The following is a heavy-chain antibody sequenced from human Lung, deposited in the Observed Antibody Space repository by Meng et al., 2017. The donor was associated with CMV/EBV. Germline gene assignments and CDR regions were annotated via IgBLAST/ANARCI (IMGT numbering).Heavy chain of an antibody. CDR3: TGKGFDY. J-gene: IGHJ4*02. Sequence: GGSLRLSCVASGFTFSTSEMNWVRQAPGTGLEWVAYIRGSYNIIFYADSVKGRFTISRDNAKSALFLQMSRLRVEDTAIYYCTGKGFDYWGQGALVTVSS. CDR1: GFTFSTSE. CDR2: IRGSYNII. V-gene: IGHV3-48*03. D-gene: IGHD1-1*01.